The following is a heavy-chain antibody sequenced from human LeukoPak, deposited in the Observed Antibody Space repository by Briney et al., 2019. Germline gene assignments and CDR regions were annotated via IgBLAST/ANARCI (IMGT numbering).Heavy chain of an antibody. V-gene: IGHV5-51*01. CDR1: GYSFTSYW. D-gene: IGHD3-9*01. CDR3: ARQAKGYYDILTGYSSPFDY. Sequence: GESLKISCKGSGYSFTSYWIGWVRQMPGKGLEWMGIIYPGDSDTRYSPSFQGQVTISADKSISTAYLQWSSLKALDTAMYYCARQAKGYYDILTGYSSPFDYWGQGTLVTVSS. CDR2: IYPGDSDT. J-gene: IGHJ4*02.